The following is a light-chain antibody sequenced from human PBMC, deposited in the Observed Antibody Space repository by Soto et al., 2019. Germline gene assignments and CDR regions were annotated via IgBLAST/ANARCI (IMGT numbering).Light chain of an antibody. CDR2: GAS. V-gene: IGKV3-20*01. Sequence: EIVLTQSPGTLSLSPGERATLSCRASQSVSSSYLAWYQQKPGQAPRLLIYGASSRATGIPDRFSGSGSGTDFTLTISGLEPEDFAVYYCQQYGSSLVITFGQGTRLEIK. J-gene: IGKJ5*01. CDR1: QSVSSSY. CDR3: QQYGSSLVIT.